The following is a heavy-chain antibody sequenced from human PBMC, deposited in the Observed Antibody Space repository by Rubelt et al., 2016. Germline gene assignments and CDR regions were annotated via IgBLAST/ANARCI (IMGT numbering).Heavy chain of an antibody. D-gene: IGHD4-17*01. V-gene: IGHV4-59*12. J-gene: IGHJ4*02. CDR2: MYYSGST. CDR1: GDSISSYS. CDR3: ARDGADYGDYDFAY. Sequence: QVQLQESGPGLVKPSETLSLTCTVSGDSISSYSWSWIRQPPGKGLEWIGYMYYSGSTNYNPSLKSRLTTSVDTSKTQCSRKRSSGTAADTAVYYCARDGADYGDYDFAYWGQGTLVTVSS.